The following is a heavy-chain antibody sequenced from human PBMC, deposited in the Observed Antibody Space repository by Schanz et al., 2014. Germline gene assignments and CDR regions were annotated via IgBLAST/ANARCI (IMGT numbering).Heavy chain of an antibody. CDR2: LLSSERA. V-gene: IGHV4-4*08. CDR1: GFNFSNYA. CDR3: ATIPRGNIYGYFDY. J-gene: IGHJ4*02. Sequence: VQLLESGGGLVQPGGSLRLSCAASGFNFSNYAMNWVRQAPGEGLEWIAYLLSSERAKYNPSLDSRSTLSLDTSKSQFSLHLRYVTAADTAVYYCATIPRGNIYGYFDYWGQGSLVTVSS. D-gene: IGHD5-18*01.